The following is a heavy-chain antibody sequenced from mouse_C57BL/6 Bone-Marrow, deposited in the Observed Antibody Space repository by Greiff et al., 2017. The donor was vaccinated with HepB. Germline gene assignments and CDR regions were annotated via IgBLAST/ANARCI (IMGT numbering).Heavy chain of an antibody. CDR1: GFNIKDDY. V-gene: IGHV14-4*01. CDR2: IDPENGDT. J-gene: IGHJ3*01. CDR3: TSYWVAY. Sequence: VQLQQPGAELVRPGASVKLSCTASGFNIKDDYMHWVKQRPEQGLEWIGWIDPENGDTEYASKFQGKATITADTSSNTAYLQLSSLTSEDTAVYYCTSYWVAYWGQGTRVTVSA.